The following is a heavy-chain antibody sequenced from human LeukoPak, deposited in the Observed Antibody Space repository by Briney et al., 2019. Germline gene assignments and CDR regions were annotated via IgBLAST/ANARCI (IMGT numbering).Heavy chain of an antibody. V-gene: IGHV3-53*01. CDR1: GFTVSSNY. CDR2: IYSSGST. J-gene: IGHJ2*01. CDR3: ARDLGYGGTQSGYWYFDL. D-gene: IGHD4-23*01. Sequence: GGSLRLSCAASGFTVSSNYMNWVRQAPGKGLEWVSVIYSSGSTYYADSVKGRFTISRDNSKNTLYLQMNSLRAEDTAVYYCARDLGYGGTQSGYWYFDLWGRGTLVTVSS.